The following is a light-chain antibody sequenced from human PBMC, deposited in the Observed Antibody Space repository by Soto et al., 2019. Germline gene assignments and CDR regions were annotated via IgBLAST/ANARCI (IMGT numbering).Light chain of an antibody. CDR2: EDN. CDR3: QSSDGNNMV. J-gene: IGLJ2*01. V-gene: IGLV6-57*02. CDR1: SGSIASGY. Sequence: NFMLTQPHSVSESPGKTVTISCTGSSGSIASGYVQWYQQRPGSAPTTLIYEDNQRPAGVPDRFSGSIDSSSNSASLTISGLRPEDEADYYCQSSDGNNMVFGGGTKVIVL.